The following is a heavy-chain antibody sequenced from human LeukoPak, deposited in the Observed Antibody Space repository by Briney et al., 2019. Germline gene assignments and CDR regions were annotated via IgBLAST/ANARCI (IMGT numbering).Heavy chain of an antibody. D-gene: IGHD3-3*01. Sequence: SETLSLTCTVSGGSISSYYWSWIRQPPGKGLEWIGYIYYSGSTNYNPSLKSRVTISVDTSKNQFSLKLSSVTAADTAVYYCARWAYDFWSSGYSGWFDPWGQGTLVTVSS. CDR1: GGSISSYY. J-gene: IGHJ5*02. V-gene: IGHV4-59*12. CDR3: ARWAYDFWSSGYSGWFDP. CDR2: IYYSGST.